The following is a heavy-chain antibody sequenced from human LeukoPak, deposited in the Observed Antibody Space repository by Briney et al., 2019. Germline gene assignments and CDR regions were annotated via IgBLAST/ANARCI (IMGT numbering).Heavy chain of an antibody. CDR2: IYYSGST. CDR3: ARVGGGDCFDY. V-gene: IGHV4-59*01. J-gene: IGHJ4*02. D-gene: IGHD2-21*01. Sequence: SETLSLTCTVSGGSISSYYWSWIRQPPGKGLEWIGYIYYSGSTNYNPSLKSRVTISVDTSKNQFSLKLSSVTAADTAVYYCARVGGGDCFDYWAQGTLVTVSS. CDR1: GGSISSYY.